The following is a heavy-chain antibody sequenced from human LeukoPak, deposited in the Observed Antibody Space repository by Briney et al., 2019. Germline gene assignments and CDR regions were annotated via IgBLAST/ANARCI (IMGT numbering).Heavy chain of an antibody. D-gene: IGHD2-2*01. Sequence: ASVKVSCKASGGTFSSYAISWVRQAPGQGLEWMGGIIPIFGTANYAQKFQGRVTITADKSTSTAYMELSSLRSEDTAVYYCASTGYQLTIDYYFDYWGQGTLVTVSS. CDR1: GGTFSSYA. V-gene: IGHV1-69*06. J-gene: IGHJ4*02. CDR3: ASTGYQLTIDYYFDY. CDR2: IIPIFGTA.